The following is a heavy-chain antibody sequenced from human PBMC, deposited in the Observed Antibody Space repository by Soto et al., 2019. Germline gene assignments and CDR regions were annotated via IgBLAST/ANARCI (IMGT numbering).Heavy chain of an antibody. V-gene: IGHV1-3*01. D-gene: IGHD3-10*01. Sequence: QVQLVQSGAEVKKPGASVKVSCKASGYTFTSYAMHWVCQAPGQRLEWMGWINAGNGNTKYSQKFQGRVTITRDTSASTAYMELSSLRSEDTAVYYCARGASMVRGVILDAFDIWGQGTMVTVSS. CDR3: ARGASMVRGVILDAFDI. CDR1: GYTFTSYA. J-gene: IGHJ3*02. CDR2: INAGNGNT.